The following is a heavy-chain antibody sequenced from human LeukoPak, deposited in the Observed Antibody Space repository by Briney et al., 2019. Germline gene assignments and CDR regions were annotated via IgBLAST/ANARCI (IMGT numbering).Heavy chain of an antibody. J-gene: IGHJ4*02. D-gene: IGHD6-13*01. V-gene: IGHV3-7*01. Sequence: SGGSLRLSCAASGFTFSSYWMSWVRQAPGKGLEWVAIIKQDGSEKYYVDSVKGRFTISRDNAENSLYLQMNSLRAEDAAVYFCARGSVLAAGTFEYWGQGTLLTVSS. CDR1: GFTFSSYW. CDR3: ARGSVLAAGTFEY. CDR2: IKQDGSEK.